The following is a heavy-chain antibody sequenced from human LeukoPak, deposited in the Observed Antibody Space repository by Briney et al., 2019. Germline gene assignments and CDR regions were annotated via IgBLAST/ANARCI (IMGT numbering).Heavy chain of an antibody. CDR2: IKQDESEK. CDR3: ARDFEISSG. CDR1: GFTFSSYW. Sequence: GGSLRLSCVASGFTFSSYWMSWVRQAPGKGLEWVANIKQDESEKYYVDSVKGRFTISRDNAKNSLYLKMNSLRAEDTAVYYCARDFEISSGWGQGTLVTVSS. D-gene: IGHD6-19*01. J-gene: IGHJ4*02. V-gene: IGHV3-7*01.